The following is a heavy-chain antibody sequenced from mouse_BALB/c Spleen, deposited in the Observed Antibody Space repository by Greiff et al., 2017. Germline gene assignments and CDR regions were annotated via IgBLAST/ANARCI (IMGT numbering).Heavy chain of an antibody. CDR2: ISYSGST. J-gene: IGHJ4*01. CDR3: ARSGWLLHWAMDY. D-gene: IGHD2-3*01. CDR1: GYSITSDYA. V-gene: IGHV3-2*02. Sequence: ESGPGLVKPSQSLSLTCTVTGYSITSDYAWNWIRQFPGNKLEWMGYISYSGSTSYNPSLKSRISITRDTSKNQFFLQLNSVTTEDTATYYCARSGWLLHWAMDYWGQGTSVTVSS.